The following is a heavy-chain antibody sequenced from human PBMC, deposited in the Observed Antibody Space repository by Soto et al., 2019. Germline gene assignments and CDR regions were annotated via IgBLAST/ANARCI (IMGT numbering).Heavy chain of an antibody. CDR2: ISSSGSTI. CDR1: GFTFSSYE. Sequence: GGSLRLSCAASGFTFSSYEMNWVRQAPGKGLEWVSYISSSGSTIYYADSVKGRFTISRDNAKNSLYLQMNSLRAEDTAVYYCARAYDYGDYKSYNWFDPWGQGTLVTVSS. D-gene: IGHD4-17*01. CDR3: ARAYDYGDYKSYNWFDP. J-gene: IGHJ5*02. V-gene: IGHV3-48*03.